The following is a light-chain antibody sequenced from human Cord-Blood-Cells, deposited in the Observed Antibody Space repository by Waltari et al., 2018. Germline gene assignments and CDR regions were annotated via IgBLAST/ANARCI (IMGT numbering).Light chain of an antibody. Sequence: QSALTQPRSVSGSPGQSVTISCTGTSSDVGGYNHLSCYQQHPGKAPKLSIYDVSKRPSGVPDRFSGSKSGNTASLTISGLQAEDEADYYCCSYAGSYTLVFGGGTKLTVL. CDR3: CSYAGSYTLV. CDR2: DVS. CDR1: SSDVGGYNH. V-gene: IGLV2-11*01. J-gene: IGLJ3*02.